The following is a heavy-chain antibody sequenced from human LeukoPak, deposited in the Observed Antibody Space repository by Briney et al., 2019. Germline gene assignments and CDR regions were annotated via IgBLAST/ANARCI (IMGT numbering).Heavy chain of an antibody. J-gene: IGHJ4*02. CDR3: ARASGPFDY. CDR2: IWNDGSNK. D-gene: IGHD3-10*01. CDR1: GFTLSAHG. Sequence: GGSLRLSCAASGFTLSAHGMHWVRQAPGKGLEWVGVIWNDGSNKYYADSVKGRFTISRDNSKNTLYLQMNSLRAEDTAVYSCARASGPFDYWGQGTLVTVSS. V-gene: IGHV3-33*01.